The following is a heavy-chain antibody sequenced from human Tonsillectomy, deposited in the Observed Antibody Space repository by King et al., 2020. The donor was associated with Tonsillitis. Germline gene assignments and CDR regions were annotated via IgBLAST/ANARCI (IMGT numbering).Heavy chain of an antibody. CDR3: ARDPIGEVWFGELG. J-gene: IGHJ4*02. D-gene: IGHD3-10*01. Sequence: VQLVESGGGLVQPGGSLRLSCAASGFTFSSYSMSWVRQAPGKGLEWVAYISSSSSSIYYADFVRGRFTVSRDNAKNSLYLQMNSLRAEDTAVYYCARDPIGEVWFGELGWGQGTLVTFSS. V-gene: IGHV3-48*01. CDR1: GFTFSSYS. CDR2: ISSSSSSI.